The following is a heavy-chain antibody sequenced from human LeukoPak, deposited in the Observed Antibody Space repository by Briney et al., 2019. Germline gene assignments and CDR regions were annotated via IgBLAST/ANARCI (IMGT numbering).Heavy chain of an antibody. D-gene: IGHD6-6*01. CDR3: ARAIAARRVYYYYYMDV. V-gene: IGHV4-39*07. Sequence: PSETLSLTCTVSGGSISSSSYYWGRIRQPPGKGLEWIGSIYYSGSTYYNPSLKSRVTISVDTSKNQFSLKLSSVTAADTAVYYCARAIAARRVYYYYYMDVWGKGTTVTVSS. J-gene: IGHJ6*03. CDR1: GGSISSSSYY. CDR2: IYYSGST.